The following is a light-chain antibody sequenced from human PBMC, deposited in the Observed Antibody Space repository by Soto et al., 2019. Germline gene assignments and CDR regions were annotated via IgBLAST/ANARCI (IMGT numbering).Light chain of an antibody. CDR1: QSLLHSNGFNY. Sequence: DIVMTQSPLSLPVTPGEPASISCRSSQSLLHSNGFNYLDWYLQKPGQSPQLLIYLGSTRASGVPDRFSGSGSGTDFTLKISRVEAEDVGVYYCMQALQTGWTFGQGTKVGIK. J-gene: IGKJ1*01. V-gene: IGKV2-28*01. CDR3: MQALQTGWT. CDR2: LGS.